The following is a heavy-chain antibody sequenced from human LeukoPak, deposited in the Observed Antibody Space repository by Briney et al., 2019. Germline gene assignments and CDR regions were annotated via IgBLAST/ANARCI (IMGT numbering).Heavy chain of an antibody. J-gene: IGHJ4*02. V-gene: IGHV3-23*01. Sequence: GGSLRLSCAASGFTFSSYAMSWVRQAPGKGLEWVSTISNSDGNTYYADSVKGRFTISRDNAKNTLYLQMNSLRAEDTAVYYCARVSYYYGSGSYRPTAVYYFDYWGQGTLVTVSS. D-gene: IGHD3-10*01. CDR1: GFTFSSYA. CDR3: ARVSYYYGSGSYRPTAVYYFDY. CDR2: ISNSDGNT.